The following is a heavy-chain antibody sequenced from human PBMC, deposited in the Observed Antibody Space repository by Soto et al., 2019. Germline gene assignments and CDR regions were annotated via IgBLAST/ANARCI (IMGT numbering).Heavy chain of an antibody. Sequence: QVTLKESGPVLVKPTETLTLTCTVSGFSLTTGRMGVSWIRQSPGKALEWLAHIFSDNERSYSTSIQGRLTISKDSSGSQVVLSMTNMDPVDSGTYSCVRVNADSYQFYYGMDVWGQGTTVTVSS. D-gene: IGHD4-17*01. CDR1: GFSLTTGRMG. CDR3: VRVNADSYQFYYGMDV. CDR2: IFSDNER. J-gene: IGHJ6*02. V-gene: IGHV2-26*01.